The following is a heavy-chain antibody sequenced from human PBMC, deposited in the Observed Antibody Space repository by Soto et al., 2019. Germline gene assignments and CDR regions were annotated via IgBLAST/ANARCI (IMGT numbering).Heavy chain of an antibody. J-gene: IGHJ4*02. D-gene: IGHD2-8*02. CDR3: AREFCTRSGCYGSFDL. Sequence: ASVKVSCKASGYTFSNYYVHWVRQAPGQGLEWMGIINPSGGRTSHAQKFQGSVTMTSDTSTSTVYMELGSLTSDDTAVYYCAREFCTRSGCYGSFDLWGQGALVTVSS. CDR2: INPSGGRT. CDR1: GYTFSNYY. V-gene: IGHV1-46*01.